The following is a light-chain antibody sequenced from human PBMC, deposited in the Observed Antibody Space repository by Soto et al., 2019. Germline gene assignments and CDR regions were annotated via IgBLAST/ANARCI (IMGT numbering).Light chain of an antibody. CDR1: QDISRY. V-gene: IGKV1-9*01. J-gene: IGKJ4*01. CDR3: QQFNSYPLT. CDR2: AAS. Sequence: IQLTQSPSSLSASVGDRVTITCRASQDISRYLAWYQQKPGKAPKLLIYAASTLQSGVPSRFSGSGSGTDFTLTISSLQAEDFATYYCQQFNSYPLTFGGGTKVEI.